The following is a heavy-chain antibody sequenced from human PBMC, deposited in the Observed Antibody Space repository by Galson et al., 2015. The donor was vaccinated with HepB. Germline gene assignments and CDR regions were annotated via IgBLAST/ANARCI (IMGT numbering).Heavy chain of an antibody. CDR3: AREGDVFDY. D-gene: IGHD3-10*01. J-gene: IGHJ4*02. CDR1: GYTFTGSY. V-gene: IGHV1-2*02. CDR2: INPKSGDT. Sequence: SVKVSCKASGYTFTGSYIHWVRQAPGQGLEWMGWINPKSGDTKYAPKFQGRVTMTRDTSITTAYMELSRLRSDETAVYYCAREGDVFDYWGQGTLVTVSS.